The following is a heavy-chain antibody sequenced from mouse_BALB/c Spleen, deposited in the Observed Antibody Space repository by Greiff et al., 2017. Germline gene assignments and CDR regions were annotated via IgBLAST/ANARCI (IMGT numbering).Heavy chain of an antibody. CDR2: ISSGGST. Sequence: EVKLVESGGGLVKPGGSLKLSCAASGFTFSSYAMSWVRQTPEKRLEWVASISSGGSTYYPDSVKGRFTISRDNARNILYLQMSSLRSEDTAMYYCARVPYYYGSSPYYFDYWGQGTTLTVSS. CDR1: GFTFSSYA. CDR3: ARVPYYYGSSPYYFDY. J-gene: IGHJ2*01. D-gene: IGHD1-1*01. V-gene: IGHV5-6-5*01.